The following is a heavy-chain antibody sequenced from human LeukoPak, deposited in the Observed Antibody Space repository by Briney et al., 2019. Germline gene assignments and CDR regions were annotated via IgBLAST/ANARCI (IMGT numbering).Heavy chain of an antibody. J-gene: IGHJ4*02. CDR2: IIPILGIA. V-gene: IGHV1-69*04. CDR1: GGTFSSYA. CDR3: ARGSLYGNYVDY. Sequence: GASVKVSCKASGGTFSSYAISWVRQAPGQGLEWMGRIIPILGIANYAQKFQGRVTITADKSTSTAYMELSSLRSDDTAVYYCARGSLYGNYVDYWGQGTLVTVSS. D-gene: IGHD3-3*01.